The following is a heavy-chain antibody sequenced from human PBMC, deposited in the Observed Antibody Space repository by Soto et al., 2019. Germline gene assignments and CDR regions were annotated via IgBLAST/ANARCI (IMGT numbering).Heavy chain of an antibody. CDR3: AKESYEWLAY. CDR1: GFTFSSYG. V-gene: IGHV3-23*01. CDR2: ISGSGGST. Sequence: GGSLRLCCSASGFTFSSYGMSWVRQAPGKGLEWVSAISGSGGSTYYADSVKGRFTVSRDNSKNTLYLQMNSLRAEDTAVYYCAKESYEWLAYWGQGTLVTVSS. D-gene: IGHD6-19*01. J-gene: IGHJ4*02.